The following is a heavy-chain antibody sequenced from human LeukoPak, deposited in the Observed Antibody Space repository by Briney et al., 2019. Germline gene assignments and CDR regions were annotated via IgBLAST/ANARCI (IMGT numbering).Heavy chain of an antibody. CDR3: AKLKEWELPDLFDY. CDR2: ISGSGGSR. CDR1: GFTFSTYG. Sequence: GGTLRLSCAASGFTFSTYGMSWVRQAPGKGLEWVSGISGSGGSRFYTDSVKGRFTISRDNSKNTLYLQMNSLRAEDTAVYYCAKLKEWELPDLFDYWGQGTLVTVSS. V-gene: IGHV3-23*01. D-gene: IGHD1-26*01. J-gene: IGHJ4*02.